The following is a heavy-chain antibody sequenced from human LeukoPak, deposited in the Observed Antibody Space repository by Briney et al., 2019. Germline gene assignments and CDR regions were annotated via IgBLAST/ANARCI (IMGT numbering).Heavy chain of an antibody. CDR1: GYTFTGYY. Sequence: ASVKVSCKASGYTFTGYYMHWVRQAPGQGLEWMGWINPNSGGTNYAQKFQGRVTMTRDTSISTAYMELSRLRSDDTAVYYCARDATVTTNWSDPWGQGTLVTVSS. CDR2: INPNSGGT. D-gene: IGHD4-11*01. V-gene: IGHV1-2*02. CDR3: ARDATVTTNWSDP. J-gene: IGHJ5*02.